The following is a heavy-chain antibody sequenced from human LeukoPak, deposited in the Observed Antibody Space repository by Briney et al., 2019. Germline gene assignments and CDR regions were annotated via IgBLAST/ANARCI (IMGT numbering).Heavy chain of an antibody. CDR1: GLTFTSSA. V-gene: IGHV1-58*02. D-gene: IGHD5-12*01. J-gene: IGHJ3*02. Sequence: SVKVSCKASGLTFTSSAMQWVRQARGQRPEWIGWIVVGSGNTNYAQKFQERVTITRDMSTSTAYMELSSLRSEDTAVYYCAAGTPNIVAHDAFDIWGQGTMVTVSS. CDR3: AAGTPNIVAHDAFDI. CDR2: IVVGSGNT.